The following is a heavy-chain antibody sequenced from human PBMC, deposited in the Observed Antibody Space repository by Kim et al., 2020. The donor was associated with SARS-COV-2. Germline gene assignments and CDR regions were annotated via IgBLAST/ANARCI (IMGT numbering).Heavy chain of an antibody. J-gene: IGHJ5*02. D-gene: IGHD3-3*01. CDR2: ISSNGGST. CDR3: VKDSHYDFWSGIKFDP. V-gene: IGHV3-64D*09. Sequence: GGSLRLSCSASGFTFSSYAMHWVRQAPGKGLEYVSAISSNGGSTYYADSVKGRFTISRDNSKNTLYLQMSSLRAEDTAVYYCVKDSHYDFWSGIKFDPWGQGTLVTVSS. CDR1: GFTFSSYA.